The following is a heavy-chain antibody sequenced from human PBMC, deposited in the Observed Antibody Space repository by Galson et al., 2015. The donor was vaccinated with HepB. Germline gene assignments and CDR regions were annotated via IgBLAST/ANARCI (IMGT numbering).Heavy chain of an antibody. CDR1: GGIFSTFS. V-gene: IGHV1-69*13. J-gene: IGHJ5*02. CDR3: ARDDYSNNNWFDP. CDR2: IIPLFGTA. D-gene: IGHD4-11*01. Sequence: SVKVSCKASGGIFSTFSFSWVRQAPGQGLEWMGGIIPLFGTANYAQKLQGRVAITADVSTGTASMELRSLRSDDTAVYYCARDDYSNNNWFDPWGQGTLVTVSS.